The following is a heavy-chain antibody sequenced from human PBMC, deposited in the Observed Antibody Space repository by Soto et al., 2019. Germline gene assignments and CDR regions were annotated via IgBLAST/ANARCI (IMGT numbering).Heavy chain of an antibody. J-gene: IGHJ4*02. CDR2: IYWDDDK. D-gene: IGHD5-18*01. CDR3: APLGRKIQVWLDVDY. CDR1: GFSLNTRGVG. V-gene: IGHV2-5*02. Sequence: QITLKESGPTLVKPTQTLTLTCTFSGFSLNTRGVGVGWIRQPPGQALEWLALIYWDDDKRYTPSLKSRLNIIKDTSKNQVVLTITNMEPFDTATYYSAPLGRKIQVWLDVDYWGQGTLVTVSS.